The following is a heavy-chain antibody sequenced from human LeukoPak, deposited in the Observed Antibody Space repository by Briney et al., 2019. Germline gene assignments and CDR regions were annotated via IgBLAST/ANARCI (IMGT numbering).Heavy chain of an antibody. V-gene: IGHV4-34*01. CDR1: GGSFSGYY. CDR3: ARVKRAAVVRGTPDDY. D-gene: IGHD3-10*01. Sequence: SETLSLTCAVYGGSFSGYYWSWIRQPPGKGLEWIGEINHSGSTNYNPSLKSRVTISVDTSKNQFSLKLSSVTAADTAVCYCARVKRAAVVRGTPDDYWGQGTLVTVSS. CDR2: INHSGST. J-gene: IGHJ4*02.